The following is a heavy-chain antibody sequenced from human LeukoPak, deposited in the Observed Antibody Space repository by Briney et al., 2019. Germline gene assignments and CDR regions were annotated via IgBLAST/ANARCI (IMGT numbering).Heavy chain of an antibody. V-gene: IGHV4-34*01. CDR2: INHSGST. Sequence: SETLSLTCAVYGGSFSGYYWSWIRQPPGKGLEWIGEINHSGSTNYNPSLKSRVTISVDTSKNQFSLKLSSVTAADTAVYYCARLKIQLWHYDAFDIWGQGTMVTVSS. D-gene: IGHD5-18*01. J-gene: IGHJ3*02. CDR1: GGSFSGYY. CDR3: ARLKIQLWHYDAFDI.